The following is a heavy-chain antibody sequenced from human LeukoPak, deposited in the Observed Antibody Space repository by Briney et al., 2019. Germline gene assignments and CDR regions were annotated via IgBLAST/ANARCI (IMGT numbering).Heavy chain of an antibody. D-gene: IGHD6-19*01. Sequence: ASVKVSCKASGYTFTSYGISWLRQAPGQGLEWMGWISAYNGNTNYAQKLQGRVTMTTDTSTSTAYMELRSLRSDDTAVYYCARDLRVAVAGRNYFDYWGQGTLVTVSS. V-gene: IGHV1-18*01. CDR3: ARDLRVAVAGRNYFDY. CDR1: GYTFTSYG. CDR2: ISAYNGNT. J-gene: IGHJ4*02.